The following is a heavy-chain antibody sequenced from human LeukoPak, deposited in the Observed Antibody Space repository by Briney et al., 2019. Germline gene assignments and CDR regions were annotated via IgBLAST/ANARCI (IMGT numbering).Heavy chain of an antibody. CDR2: ISYDGSNK. V-gene: IGHV3-30-3*01. CDR3: PRDIYGGNSAISRY. J-gene: IGHJ4*02. Sequence: GGSLRLSCAASGFTFSNYAMHWVRQAPGKGLEWVALISYDGSNKYYADSVKGRFTISRDNSKNTLYLQMNSLRAEDTAVYYCPRDIYGGNSAISRYWGQGTLVTVSS. D-gene: IGHD4-23*01. CDR1: GFTFSNYA.